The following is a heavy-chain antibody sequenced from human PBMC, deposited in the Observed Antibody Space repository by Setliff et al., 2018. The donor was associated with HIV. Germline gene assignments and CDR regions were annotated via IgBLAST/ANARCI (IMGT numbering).Heavy chain of an antibody. CDR1: GGFFSGHY. CDR3: ARGGGYYYDNSGYPTWYYFDY. J-gene: IGHJ4*02. D-gene: IGHD3-22*01. Sequence: SETLSLTCFVYGGFFSGHYWGWVRQPPGKGLEWIGTFYFGRTTYYNPSLESRVTLSVDTAKNQFSLKLSSVTAADTAVYYCARGGGYYYDNSGYPTWYYFDYWGQGSLVTVSS. CDR2: FYFGRTT. V-gene: IGHV4-34*01.